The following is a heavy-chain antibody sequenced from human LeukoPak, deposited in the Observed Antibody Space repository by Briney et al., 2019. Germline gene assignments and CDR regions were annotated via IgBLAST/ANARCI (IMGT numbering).Heavy chain of an antibody. CDR1: GFSLSGYW. J-gene: IGHJ4*02. V-gene: IGHV3-7*01. CDR3: ARGGYSFDY. D-gene: IGHD5-12*01. Sequence: GGSLRLSCAAYGFSLSGYWMSWVRQAPGKGLEWVARLHADGNEKYFVHSVKGRFTVSSDNANTSLYLHMNSLRVEDTAVYYCARGGYSFDYLGQGTLVTVSS. CDR2: LHADGNEK.